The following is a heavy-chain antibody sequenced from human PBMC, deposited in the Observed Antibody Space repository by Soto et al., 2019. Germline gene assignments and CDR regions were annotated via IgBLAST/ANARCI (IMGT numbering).Heavy chain of an antibody. V-gene: IGHV1-2*02. D-gene: IGHD2-2*01. J-gene: IGHJ4*02. CDR2: INPNNGGT. Sequence: QVQLVQSGAEVRKPGASVRVSCKASGYTFTGYNMHWVRQAPGQGLEWMGWINPNNGGTDYAQKFQGRVTMTRDKSISTAYMELSRLISDDTSVYYCARLRGPYCSSTSCLYYFDYWGQGTLVTVSS. CDR1: GYTFTGYN. CDR3: ARLRGPYCSSTSCLYYFDY.